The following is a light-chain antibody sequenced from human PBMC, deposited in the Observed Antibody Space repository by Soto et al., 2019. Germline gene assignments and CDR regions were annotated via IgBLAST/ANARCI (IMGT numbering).Light chain of an antibody. CDR2: SAS. Sequence: DIQMTHSPSSFAASVVYRFTIVCHAIQGISRSLAWYQQKPGKAPKLLIYSASSLQSGVPSRFSGSASQTELPLTLTSLQPDDFATYFSHQYHTVGITFGPGTNVDIK. CDR3: HQYHTVGIT. J-gene: IGKJ3*01. CDR1: QGISRS. V-gene: IGKV1D-16*01.